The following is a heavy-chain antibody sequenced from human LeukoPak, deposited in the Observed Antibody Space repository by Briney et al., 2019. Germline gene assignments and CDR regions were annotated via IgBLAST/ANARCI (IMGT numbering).Heavy chain of an antibody. D-gene: IGHD3-10*01. CDR2: ISSSGTTI. CDR1: GFTFSSYE. J-gene: IGHJ1*01. V-gene: IGHV3-48*03. CDR3: ARHLSSGWGSYYNFGY. Sequence: GGSLTLSCAASGFTFSSYEMNWLRQAPGKGLEWVSYISSSGTTIYYADSVKGGFTTYRHNNKDSLYLQRNSPRADDTDYYYCARHLSSGWGSYYNFGYWGQGTLVPVSS.